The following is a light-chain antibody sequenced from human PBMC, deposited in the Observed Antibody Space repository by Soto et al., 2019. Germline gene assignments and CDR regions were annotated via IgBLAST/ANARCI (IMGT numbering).Light chain of an antibody. J-gene: IGKJ4*01. CDR2: VAS. V-gene: IGKV3-20*01. Sequence: EIVLTQSPGTLSLSPGERATLSCRASQSVSSSFLAWYQQKPGQAPRLLIYVASSRATGIPDRFSGSGSGTDFTSTISRLDTEDFAVYYCQQYDRSRISFGGGTKGEIK. CDR1: QSVSSSF. CDR3: QQYDRSRIS.